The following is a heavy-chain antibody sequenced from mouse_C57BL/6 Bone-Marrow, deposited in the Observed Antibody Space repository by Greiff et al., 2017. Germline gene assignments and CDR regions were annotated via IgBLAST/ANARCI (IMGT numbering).Heavy chain of an antibody. CDR3: ASSFFYYAMDY. V-gene: IGHV5-4*03. CDR1: GFTFSSYA. Sequence: EVMLVESGGGLVKPGGSLKLSCAASGFTFSSYAMSWVRQTPEKRLEWVATISDGGSYTYYPDNVKGRFTISRDNAKNNLYLQMSHLQSEDTAMYYCASSFFYYAMDYWGQGTSVTVSS. D-gene: IGHD1-1*01. CDR2: ISDGGSYT. J-gene: IGHJ4*01.